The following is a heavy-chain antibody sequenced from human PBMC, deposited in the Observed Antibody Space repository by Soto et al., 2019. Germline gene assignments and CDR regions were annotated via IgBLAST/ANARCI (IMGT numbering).Heavy chain of an antibody. Sequence: EVQLLESGGGLVQPGGSLRLSCAASGFTFSGYAMNWVRQAPGKGLEWVSVISGSGDSTYYADSVKGRFTISRDNSKTTLYLQMNSRSAEDTAVYYCARRSSGWYFDYWGQGTLVTVSS. CDR3: ARRSSGWYFDY. V-gene: IGHV3-23*01. J-gene: IGHJ4*02. CDR2: ISGSGDST. CDR1: GFTFSGYA. D-gene: IGHD6-19*01.